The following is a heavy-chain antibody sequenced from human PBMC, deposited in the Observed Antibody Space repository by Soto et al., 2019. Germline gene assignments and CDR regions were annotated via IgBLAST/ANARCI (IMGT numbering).Heavy chain of an antibody. CDR2: ISGSGGST. Sequence: EVQLLESGGGLVQPGGSLRLSCAASGFTFSSYAMSWVRQAPGKGLEWVSAISGSGGSTYYADSEKGRFTISRDNSKNTLYLQMNSLRAEDTAVYYCAKDYYDSSGYYQNFDYWGQGTLVTVSS. J-gene: IGHJ4*02. CDR1: GFTFSSYA. D-gene: IGHD3-22*01. CDR3: AKDYYDSSGYYQNFDY. V-gene: IGHV3-23*01.